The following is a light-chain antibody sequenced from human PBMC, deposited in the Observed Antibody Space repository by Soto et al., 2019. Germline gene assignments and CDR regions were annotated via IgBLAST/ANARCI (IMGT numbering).Light chain of an antibody. CDR3: QHYGTSLYT. J-gene: IGKJ2*01. V-gene: IGKV3-20*01. CDR1: QIISSTY. Sequence: DIVLTQSPGTLCLSPGERATLSCRASQIISSTYLGWYQQKPGQAPRLLIYGASSRATGIPDRFSGSGSGTDFTLTISRLEPEDFAVYYCQHYGTSLYTFGQGTKLEIK. CDR2: GAS.